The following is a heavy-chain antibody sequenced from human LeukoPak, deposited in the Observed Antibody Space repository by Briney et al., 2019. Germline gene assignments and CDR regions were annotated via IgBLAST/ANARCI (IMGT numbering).Heavy chain of an antibody. CDR3: TRGSGPGVTTFDS. CDR2: FHSDGET. CDR1: GFACSSYD. D-gene: IGHD4-17*01. V-gene: IGHV3-13*01. Sequence: GGSLRLSCAASGFACSSYDMHWVRQATGKGLEWVSAFHSDGETFYSDSVRGRFTISRDNAKSSFILQMNSLGVGDTAVYHCTRGSGPGVTTFDSWGQGALVTVSS. J-gene: IGHJ4*02.